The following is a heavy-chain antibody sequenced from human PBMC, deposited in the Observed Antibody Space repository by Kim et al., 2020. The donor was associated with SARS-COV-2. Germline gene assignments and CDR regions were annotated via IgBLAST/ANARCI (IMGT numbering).Heavy chain of an antibody. Sequence: SVKVSCKASGGTFSSYAISWVRQAPGQGLEWMGGIIPIFGTANYAQKFQGRVTITADESTSTAYMELSSLRSEETAGYYCASSVSGSSYFDYWGQGTLVTVSS. CDR2: IIPIFGTA. CDR3: ASSVSGSSYFDY. CDR1: GGTFSSYA. V-gene: IGHV1-69*13. D-gene: IGHD1-26*01. J-gene: IGHJ4*02.